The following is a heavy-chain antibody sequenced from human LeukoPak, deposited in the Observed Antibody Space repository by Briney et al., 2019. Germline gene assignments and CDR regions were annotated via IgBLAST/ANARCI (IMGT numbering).Heavy chain of an antibody. J-gene: IGHJ4*02. V-gene: IGHV1-8*01. Sequence: ASVKVSCKASGYTFTSYDINWVRQATGQGLEWMGWMNPNSGNTGYAQEFKGRVTITRNTSISTAYMELSNLRFEDTAVYFCARSSELRRIDYWGQGTLVTVSS. CDR3: ARSSELRRIDY. CDR2: MNPNSGNT. D-gene: IGHD1-7*01. CDR1: GYTFTSYD.